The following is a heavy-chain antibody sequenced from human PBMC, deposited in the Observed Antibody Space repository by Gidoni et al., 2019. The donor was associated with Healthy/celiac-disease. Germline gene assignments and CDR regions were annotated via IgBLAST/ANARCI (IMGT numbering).Heavy chain of an antibody. CDR3: ARSRPLANFDY. Sequence: QVQLVQSGAEVKTPGASVKVSCKASGYTFTSYAMHWVRQAPGQRLEWMGWINAGNGNTKYSQKFKGRVTITRDTSASTAYMELSSLRSEDTAVYYCARSRPLANFDYWGQGTLVTVSS. J-gene: IGHJ4*02. V-gene: IGHV1-3*01. CDR2: INAGNGNT. CDR1: GYTFTSYA.